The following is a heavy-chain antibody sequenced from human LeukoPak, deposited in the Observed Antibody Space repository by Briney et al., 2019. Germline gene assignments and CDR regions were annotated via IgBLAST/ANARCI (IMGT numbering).Heavy chain of an antibody. CDR2: IFYSGIT. Sequence: SETLSLTCTVSGGSISSSSYYWGWIRQPPGKGLEWIGNIFYSGITYYNPSLKSRVTISLDTSKNQFSLKLTSVTAADTAVYYCARGSSGWQQYYFDFWGQGTLVTVSS. V-gene: IGHV4-39*07. D-gene: IGHD5-24*01. CDR3: ARGSSGWQQYYFDF. CDR1: GGSISSSSYY. J-gene: IGHJ4*02.